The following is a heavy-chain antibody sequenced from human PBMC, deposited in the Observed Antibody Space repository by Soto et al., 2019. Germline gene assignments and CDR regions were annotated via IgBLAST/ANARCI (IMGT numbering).Heavy chain of an antibody. J-gene: IGHJ4*02. CDR3: TSLFWF. V-gene: IGHV3-74*01. CDR1: GFTFSNYW. D-gene: IGHD3-3*01. CDR2: INNDGSGT. Sequence: EVQLVESGGGLVQPGGSLRLSCAASGFTFSNYWMHWVRHVPGKGLVWVSRINNDGSGTSYADSVKGRFTISRDNAKNTQYLQMSSLSDEVSAGYDCTSLFWFWGQGTLVTVSS.